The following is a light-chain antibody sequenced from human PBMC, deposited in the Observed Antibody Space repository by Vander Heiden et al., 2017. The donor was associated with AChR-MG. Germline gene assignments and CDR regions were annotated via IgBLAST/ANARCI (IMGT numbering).Light chain of an antibody. V-gene: IGKV3-11*01. CDR3: QQRSDWPPD. Sequence: ILLTQSPATLSLSPGERATLSCRASQNINNYLVWYQQKPGQPPRLLIYGASNRATGTPTRFSGSGSGTDFTLTISSLEPEDFAVYYCQQRSDWPPDFGGGTKVEI. CDR2: GAS. J-gene: IGKJ4*01. CDR1: QNINNY.